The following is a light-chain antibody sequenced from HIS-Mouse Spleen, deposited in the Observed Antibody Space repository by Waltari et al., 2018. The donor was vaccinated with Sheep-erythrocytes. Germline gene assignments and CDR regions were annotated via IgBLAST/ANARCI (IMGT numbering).Light chain of an antibody. CDR3: CSYAGSSTFDVV. CDR2: EGS. Sequence: QSALTQPASVSGSPGQSITISCTGTSSDVGSYNLVSWYQQHPGNAPKLMLYEGSKRPSWVSNRVSGSKSGNTASLTISGLQAEDEADYYCCSYAGSSTFDVVFGGGTKLTVL. CDR1: SSDVGSYNL. J-gene: IGLJ2*01. V-gene: IGLV2-23*03.